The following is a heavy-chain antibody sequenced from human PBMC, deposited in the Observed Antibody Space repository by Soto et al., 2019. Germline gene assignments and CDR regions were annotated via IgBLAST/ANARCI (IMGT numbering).Heavy chain of an antibody. Sequence: QVQLVQSGAEVKKPGASVKVSCKASGYTFTRSGISWVRQAPGQGPEWMGWISSYNGDTNYAQTFQGRVTMTTDTSTSTAYMDLRSLRSDDTAVYYCARDGVAPYGDYGMDVWGQGTPVTVSS. CDR2: ISSYNGDT. J-gene: IGHJ6*02. CDR3: ARDGVAPYGDYGMDV. D-gene: IGHD4-17*01. CDR1: GYTFTRSG. V-gene: IGHV1-18*01.